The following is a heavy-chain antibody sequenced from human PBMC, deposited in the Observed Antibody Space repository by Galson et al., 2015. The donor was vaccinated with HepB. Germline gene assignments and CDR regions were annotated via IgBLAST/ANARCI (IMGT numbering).Heavy chain of an antibody. Sequence: SETLSLTCAVSGGSISSSNWWSWVRQPPGKGLEWIGEIYHSGSTNYNPSLKSRVTISVDKSKNQFSLKLSSVTAADTAVYYCARVEDYDILTGYYNDYWGQGTLVTVSS. CDR2: IYHSGST. CDR1: GGSISSSNW. V-gene: IGHV4-4*02. CDR3: ARVEDYDILTGYYNDY. J-gene: IGHJ4*02. D-gene: IGHD3-9*01.